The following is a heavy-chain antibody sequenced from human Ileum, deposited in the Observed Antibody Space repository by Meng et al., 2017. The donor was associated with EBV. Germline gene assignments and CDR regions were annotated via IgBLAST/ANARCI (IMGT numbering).Heavy chain of an antibody. D-gene: IGHD5-24*01. J-gene: IGHJ4*02. CDR1: GGTFSSYT. Sequence: QVQLVQSGAVVKKLVSSVQVSCKASGGTFSSYTISWVRQAPGQGLEWMGRIIPILGIANYAQKFQGRVTITADKSTSTAYMELSSLRSEDTAVYYCARDEGGWLTAPDYWGQGTLVTVSS. CDR3: ARDEGGWLTAPDY. V-gene: IGHV1-69*08. CDR2: IIPILGIA.